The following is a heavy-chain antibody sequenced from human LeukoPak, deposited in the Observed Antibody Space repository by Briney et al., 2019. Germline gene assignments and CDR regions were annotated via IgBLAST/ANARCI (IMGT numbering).Heavy chain of an antibody. V-gene: IGHV1-2*02. CDR3: ARDFRAAMVSDWFDP. CDR2: INPNSGGT. D-gene: IGHD5-18*01. CDR1: GYTFTGYY. J-gene: IGHJ5*02. Sequence: ASVKISCKASGYTFTGYYMHWVRQAPGQGLEWMGWINPNSGGTNYAQKFQGRVTMTRDTSISTAYMELSRLRSDDTAVYYCARDFRAAMVSDWFDPWGQGTLVTVSS.